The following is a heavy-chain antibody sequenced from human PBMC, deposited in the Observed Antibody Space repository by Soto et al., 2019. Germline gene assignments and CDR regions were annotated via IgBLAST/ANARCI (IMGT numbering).Heavy chain of an antibody. CDR2: ISHDGTNR. D-gene: IGHD3-3*01. CDR3: ARSSGVPTPDFDY. Sequence: PGGSLRLSCAASGCASNIYAIHWVRQAPGKGLDWVAVISHDGTNRYYTDSVRGRFTISRDNSNNSVYLEMDSLRADDMAVYYCARSSGVPTPDFDYWGQGTMVTVS. V-gene: IGHV3-30-3*01. J-gene: IGHJ4*02. CDR1: GCASNIYA.